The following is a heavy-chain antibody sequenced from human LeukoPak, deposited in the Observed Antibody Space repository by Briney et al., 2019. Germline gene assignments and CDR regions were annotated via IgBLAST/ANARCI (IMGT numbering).Heavy chain of an antibody. CDR2: ISYDGSNK. CDR3: AKDQSGSSGYYGY. Sequence: GGSLRLSCAASGFTFSSYGMHWVRQAPGKGLEWVAVISYDGSNKYYADSVKGRFTISRDNSKNTLYLQMNSLRAEDTAVYYCAKDQSGSSGYYGYWGQGTLVTVSS. V-gene: IGHV3-30*18. CDR1: GFTFSSYG. J-gene: IGHJ4*02. D-gene: IGHD3-22*01.